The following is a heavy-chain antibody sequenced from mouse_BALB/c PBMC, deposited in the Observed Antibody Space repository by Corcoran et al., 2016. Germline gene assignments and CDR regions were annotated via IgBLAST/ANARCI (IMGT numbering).Heavy chain of an antibody. CDR2: INPYNDGT. V-gene: IGHV1S136*01. CDR1: RYTFTSYV. CDR3: VRISY. J-gene: IGHJ2*01. Sequence: EVQLQQSGPELVKPGASVNMSFKASRYTFTSYVMHWGKQKPVQGLEWIGYINPYNDGTKYNEKFKGKATLTSDKSSSTAYMELSSLTSEDSAVYYCVRISYWGQGTTLTVSA.